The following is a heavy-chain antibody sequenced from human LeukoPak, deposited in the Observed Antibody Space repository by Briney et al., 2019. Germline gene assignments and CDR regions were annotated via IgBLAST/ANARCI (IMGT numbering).Heavy chain of an antibody. V-gene: IGHV3-30-3*01. CDR2: ISNDGNNK. J-gene: IGHJ4*02. Sequence: GRSLRLSCAVSGFTFSDYAMHWVRQAPGRGLEWVAVISNDGNNKYYTDSVKGRFTISRDNSKNTLFLQMNSLTAEDTAVYCCSTLFYNWGQGTLVTVSP. CDR3: STLFYN. CDR1: GFTFSDYA.